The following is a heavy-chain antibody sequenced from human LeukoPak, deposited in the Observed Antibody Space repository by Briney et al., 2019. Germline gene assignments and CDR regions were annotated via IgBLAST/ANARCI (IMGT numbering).Heavy chain of an antibody. CDR3: ARGLTYPYGSGSPYAMDV. CDR1: VGSSSGFY. Sequence: PETLSLTCALYVGSSSGFYSSWIRHSPGKGLGWIGEIIHRVRSINYNPSLKSRIALSGDTSKNQFSLKLSSVTAADTAVYYCARGLTYPYGSGSPYAMDVWSKGTPVTVSS. J-gene: IGHJ6*04. CDR2: IIHRVRSI. D-gene: IGHD3-10*01. V-gene: IGHV4-34*01.